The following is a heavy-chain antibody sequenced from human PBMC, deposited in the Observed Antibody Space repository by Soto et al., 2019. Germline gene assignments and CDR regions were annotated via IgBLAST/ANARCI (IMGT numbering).Heavy chain of an antibody. D-gene: IGHD3-16*02. Sequence: GGSLRLSCAASGFEFSDYWMSWVRQAPGKGLEWVGNIKHDTSEAHYADSVKGRFTITRDNIKNFLFLQMNGLRSDDTASYYCARDGLLFSGPYRPSRFDYWGLGTLVTVSS. J-gene: IGHJ4*02. CDR3: ARDGLLFSGPYRPSRFDY. CDR2: IKHDTSEA. V-gene: IGHV3-7*03. CDR1: GFEFSDYW.